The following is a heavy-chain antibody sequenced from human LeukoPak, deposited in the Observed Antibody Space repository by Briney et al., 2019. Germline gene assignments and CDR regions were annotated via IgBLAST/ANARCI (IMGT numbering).Heavy chain of an antibody. Sequence: GSVRLSCAASGFPFINYWMTWVRQAPGKGLEGVAHINQDGSEEHYMDSAKARFTISRDNAKNSLSLQMNSLRAEDTAVYYCVRDGGVSGYDLLDYWGQGTLVTVSS. J-gene: IGHJ4*02. CDR1: GFPFINYW. CDR3: VRDGGVSGYDLLDY. D-gene: IGHD5-12*01. CDR2: INQDGSEE. V-gene: IGHV3-7*01.